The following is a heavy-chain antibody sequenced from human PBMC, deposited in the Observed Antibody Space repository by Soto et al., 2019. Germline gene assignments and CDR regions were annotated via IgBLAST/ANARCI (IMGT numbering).Heavy chain of an antibody. J-gene: IGHJ6*02. V-gene: IGHV3-33*01. CDR2: IWYDGSNK. D-gene: IGHD3-22*01. CDR1: GFTFSSYG. Sequence: GGSLRLSCAASGFTFSSYGMHWVRQAPGKGLEWVAVIWYDGSNKYYADSVKGRFTISRDNSKNTLYLQMNSLRAEDTAVYYCARDRRSGYYIYYYGMDVWGQGTTVTVSS. CDR3: ARDRRSGYYIYYYGMDV.